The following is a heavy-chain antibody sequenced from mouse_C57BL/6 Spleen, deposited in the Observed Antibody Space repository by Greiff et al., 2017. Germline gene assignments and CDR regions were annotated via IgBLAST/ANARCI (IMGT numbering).Heavy chain of an antibody. D-gene: IGHD1-1*01. CDR2: IHPNSGST. CDR1: GYTFTSYW. CDR3: ARRGEGSSYQYFDV. J-gene: IGHJ1*03. Sequence: QVQLQQPGAELVKPGASVKLSCKASGYTFTSYWMHWVKQRPGQGLEWIGMIHPNSGSTNYNEKFKSKATLTVDKSSSTAYMQLSSLTSEDSAVYYCARRGEGSSYQYFDVWGTGTTVTVSS. V-gene: IGHV1-64*01.